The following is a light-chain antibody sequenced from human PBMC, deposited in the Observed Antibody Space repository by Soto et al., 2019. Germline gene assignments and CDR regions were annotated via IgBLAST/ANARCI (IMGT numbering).Light chain of an antibody. Sequence: EILFTQSPATLSLSPGERAPLSCRASQSVSNYLAWYRQKPGQAPTLLLYDASNRATGIPPRFSGSGSGTDFTLTISSLEPEDFAVYYCQQRSNWPRTFGQGTKVDIK. CDR2: DAS. CDR3: QQRSNWPRT. J-gene: IGKJ2*01. V-gene: IGKV3-11*01. CDR1: QSVSNY.